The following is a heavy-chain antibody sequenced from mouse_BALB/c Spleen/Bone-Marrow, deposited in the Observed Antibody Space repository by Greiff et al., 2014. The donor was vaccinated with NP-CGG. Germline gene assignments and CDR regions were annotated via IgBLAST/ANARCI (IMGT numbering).Heavy chain of an antibody. CDR2: IDPYDSDT. V-gene: IGHV1-74*01. CDR3: TRWGTTVVDYFDV. D-gene: IGHD1-1*01. CDR1: GYTFTNYW. Sequence: QVQLKQSGAELVRPGASVKLSCKASGYTFTNYWMNWVKQRPEQGLEWIGRIDPYDSDTHYNQKFKDKVVLTVDKSSSTAYMQLNSLTSEDSAVYYCTRWGTTVVDYFDVWGAGTTVTVSS. J-gene: IGHJ1*01.